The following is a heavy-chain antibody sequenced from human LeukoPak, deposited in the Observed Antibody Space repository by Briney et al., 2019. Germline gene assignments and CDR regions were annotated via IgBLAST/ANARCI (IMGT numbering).Heavy chain of an antibody. V-gene: IGHV3-53*01. Sequence: GGSLTLSCAASGFTVISNDRTWVRQAPGKGLEWVSVLYSEGNTKYADSVQGRFTISRDNSKNTLYLETNSLSPDDTAVYYCARGVEALAANTLAYWGQGTLVTVSS. CDR1: GFTVISND. CDR2: LYSEGNT. CDR3: ARGVEALAANTLAY. J-gene: IGHJ4*02. D-gene: IGHD6-19*01.